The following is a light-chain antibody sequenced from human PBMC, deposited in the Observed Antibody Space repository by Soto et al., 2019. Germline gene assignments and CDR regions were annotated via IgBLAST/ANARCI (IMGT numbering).Light chain of an antibody. Sequence: EIVLTQSPATLSLSPGERATLSCRASQSVSSYLAWYQHKPGQAPRLLIYAASNRATGIPARFSGSGSETDFTLTISSLEPEDFAVYYCQQRLNWPITFGQGTRLGIK. CDR1: QSVSSY. CDR2: AAS. V-gene: IGKV3-11*01. J-gene: IGKJ5*01. CDR3: QQRLNWPIT.